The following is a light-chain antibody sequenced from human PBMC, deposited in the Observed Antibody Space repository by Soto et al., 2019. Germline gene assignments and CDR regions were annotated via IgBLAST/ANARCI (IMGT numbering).Light chain of an antibody. CDR3: QQRSNWPIT. CDR1: QSISSN. Sequence: EIVLTQSPGTLSLSPGEGATLSCRASQSISSNLAWYQQKPGQAPRLLIYDASNRATGIPARFSGSGSGTDFTLTISSLEPEDFAVYYCQQRSNWPITFGQGTRLEIK. CDR2: DAS. V-gene: IGKV3-11*01. J-gene: IGKJ5*01.